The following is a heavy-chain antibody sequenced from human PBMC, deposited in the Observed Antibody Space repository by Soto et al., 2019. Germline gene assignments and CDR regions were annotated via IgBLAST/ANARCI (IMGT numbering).Heavy chain of an antibody. J-gene: IGHJ4*02. Sequence: SETLYLNCTVYNSPISSYYGSCIRQPPGKGLEWIGYIYYSGSTNYNPSLKSRVTISVDTSKNQFSLKLSSVTAADTAVYYCARDKSTGLFDYWGQGTLVTVS. D-gene: IGHD2-8*02. CDR1: NSPISSYY. CDR3: ARDKSTGLFDY. CDR2: IYYSGST. V-gene: IGHV4-59*12.